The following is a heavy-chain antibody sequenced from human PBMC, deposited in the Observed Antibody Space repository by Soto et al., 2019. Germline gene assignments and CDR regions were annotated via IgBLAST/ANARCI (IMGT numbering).Heavy chain of an antibody. CDR1: GFTFISYS. V-gene: IGHV3-21*01. Sequence: LRLSCAACGFTFISYSMNWVRQSPGKGLEWVSSISSSSSYIYYADSVKGRFTISRDNAKNSLYLQMNSLRAEDTAVYYCARGGWYESYYYGMDVWGQGTTVTVSS. J-gene: IGHJ6*02. CDR2: ISSSSSYI. CDR3: ARGGWYESYYYGMDV. D-gene: IGHD6-19*01.